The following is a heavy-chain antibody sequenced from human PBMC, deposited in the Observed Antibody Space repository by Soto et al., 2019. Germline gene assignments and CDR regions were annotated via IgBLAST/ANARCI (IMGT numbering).Heavy chain of an antibody. D-gene: IGHD3-3*01. CDR2: ISGSGGST. CDR1: GFTFSSYA. Sequence: PGGSLRLSCAASGFTFSSYAMSWVRQAPGKGLEWVSAISGSGGSTYYAGSVKGRFTISRDNSKNTLYLQMNSLRAEEKAVYYYAKVAPSITIFGVDPGYYYGMDVWGQGTTVTVSS. V-gene: IGHV3-23*01. CDR3: AKVAPSITIFGVDPGYYYGMDV. J-gene: IGHJ6*02.